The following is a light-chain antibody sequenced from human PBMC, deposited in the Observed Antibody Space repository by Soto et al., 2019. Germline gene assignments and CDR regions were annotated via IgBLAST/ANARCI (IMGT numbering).Light chain of an antibody. CDR1: RSISDW. Sequence: DIQMTQFPSTLTPSVGDRVTITCRASRSISDWLAWYQQKPGKAPKLLIYKASTLKSGVPSRFSGSGSGTEFTLTISSLQPDDFATYYCQHYNSYSEAFGQGTKVDIK. CDR3: QHYNSYSEA. CDR2: KAS. V-gene: IGKV1-5*03. J-gene: IGKJ1*01.